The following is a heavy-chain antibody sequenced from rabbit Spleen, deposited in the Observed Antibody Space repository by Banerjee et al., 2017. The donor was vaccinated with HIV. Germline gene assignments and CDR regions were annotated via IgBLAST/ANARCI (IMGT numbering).Heavy chain of an antibody. CDR2: IDIGDGSA. Sequence: QEQLKETGGGLVQPGGSLTLSCKTSGFDFSRYSMSWVRQAPGKGLEWIACIDIGDGSAYYASWAQGRFTISKTSSTTVTLQVTSLTAADTATYFCSRWNAGGAANYVNVNDFHLWGPGTLVTVS. CDR3: SRWNAGGAANYVNVNDFHL. V-gene: IGHV1S45*01. J-gene: IGHJ4*01. D-gene: IGHD4-2*01. CDR1: GFDFSRYS.